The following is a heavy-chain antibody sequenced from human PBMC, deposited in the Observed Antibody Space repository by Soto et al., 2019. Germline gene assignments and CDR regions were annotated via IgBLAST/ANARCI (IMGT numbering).Heavy chain of an antibody. D-gene: IGHD2-15*01. Sequence: GASVKVSCKASGYTFTSYDINWVRQATGQGLEWMGWMNPNSGNTHYAQKFRGRVTITSDRSVSTAYMELSSLRSEDMVVYSCVKSKANQDIVVVVAATTAARVPDYWGQGTLVTVST. CDR3: VKSKANQDIVVVVAATTAARVPDY. V-gene: IGHV1-8*01. CDR2: MNPNSGNT. J-gene: IGHJ4*02. CDR1: GYTFTSYD.